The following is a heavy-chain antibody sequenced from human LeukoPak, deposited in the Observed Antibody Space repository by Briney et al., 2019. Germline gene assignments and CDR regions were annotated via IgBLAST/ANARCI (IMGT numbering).Heavy chain of an antibody. CDR3: AFTSHGWDWFDP. D-gene: IGHD6-19*01. J-gene: IGHJ5*02. V-gene: IGHV1-8*01. CDR1: GYTFTSCD. CDR2: MNPDPGST. Sequence: ASVKVSCKASGYTFTSCDIHWVRQATGQGLEWMGWMNPDPGSTGYAQKFQGRVTMTRDTSIGTAYMGLSSLRSEDTAVYYCAFTSHGWDWFDPWGQGTLVTVSS.